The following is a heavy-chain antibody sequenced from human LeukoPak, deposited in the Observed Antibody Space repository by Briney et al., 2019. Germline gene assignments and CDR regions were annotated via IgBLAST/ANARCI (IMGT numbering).Heavy chain of an antibody. D-gene: IGHD3-10*01. Sequence: GGSPRLSCAASGFTFSDYYMSWIRQAPGKGLEWVSYISSSGSTIYYADSVKGRFTISRDNAKNSLYLQMNSLRAEDTAVYYCARNYYGSGSYSPYYYGMDVWGQGTTVTVSS. CDR3: ARNYYGSGSYSPYYYGMDV. V-gene: IGHV3-11*01. CDR1: GFTFSDYY. CDR2: ISSSGSTI. J-gene: IGHJ6*02.